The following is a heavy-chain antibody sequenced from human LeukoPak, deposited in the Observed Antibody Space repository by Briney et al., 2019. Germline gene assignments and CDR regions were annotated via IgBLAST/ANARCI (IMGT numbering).Heavy chain of an antibody. J-gene: IGHJ4*02. CDR3: AKDIGYQNDY. CDR2: IMSTGGST. D-gene: IGHD2-2*01. V-gene: IGHV3-23*01. CDR1: GFTFSSYA. Sequence: GGSLRLSCAASGFTFSSYAMRWVRQAPGKRLEWVSTIMSTGGSTFYADSVKGRFTIFRDNPKNILYLQMKSLRAEDTAVYYCAKDIGYQNDYWGQGTLVTVSS.